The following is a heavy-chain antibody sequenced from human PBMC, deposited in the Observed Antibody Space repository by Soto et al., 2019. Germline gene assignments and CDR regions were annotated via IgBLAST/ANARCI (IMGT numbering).Heavy chain of an antibody. CDR2: ISYDGSNK. J-gene: IGHJ3*02. V-gene: IGHV3-30*04. D-gene: IGHD6-13*01. Sequence: GGSLRLSCAASGFTFSSYAMHWVRQAPGKGLEWVAVISYDGSNKYYADSVKGRFTISRDNSKNTLYLQMNSLRAEDTAVYYCARENKGGRGIAAAGTGAFDIWGQGTMVTVSS. CDR1: GFTFSSYA. CDR3: ARENKGGRGIAAAGTGAFDI.